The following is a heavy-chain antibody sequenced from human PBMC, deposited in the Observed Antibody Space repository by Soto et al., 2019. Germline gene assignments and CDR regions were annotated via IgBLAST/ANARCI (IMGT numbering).Heavy chain of an antibody. J-gene: IGHJ4*02. CDR1: GFTFSTYA. D-gene: IGHD3-9*01. CDR2: ISNDGTNK. CDR3: VREPLDMETRFDF. Sequence: QVQLVESGGDVVQPGKSLRLSCAASGFTFSTYAMHWVRQGPDKGLEWVAVISNDGTNKWYADSVQGRFIISRDNSRHTLYLQMDSLRNEDTAVYYCVREPLDMETRFDFWGQGTLVTVSS. V-gene: IGHV3-30-3*01.